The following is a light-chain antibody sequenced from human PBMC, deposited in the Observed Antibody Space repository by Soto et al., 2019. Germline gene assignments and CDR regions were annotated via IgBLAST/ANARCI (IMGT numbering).Light chain of an antibody. J-gene: IGKJ5*01. Sequence: EIVMTQSPATLSVSPGERATLSCRASQSVSSNLAWYQQKPGQAPRLLIYGASTRATGIPARFSGSGSGTEFTLTISRLEPEDFAVYYCQQYGKSPQITFGQGTRLEI. CDR3: QQYGKSPQIT. CDR2: GAS. CDR1: QSVSSN. V-gene: IGKV3-15*01.